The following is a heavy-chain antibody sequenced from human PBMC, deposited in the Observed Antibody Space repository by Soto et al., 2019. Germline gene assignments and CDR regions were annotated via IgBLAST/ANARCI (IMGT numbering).Heavy chain of an antibody. CDR2: IYHSGST. CDR1: GGSISSGGYS. Sequence: QLQLQESGSGLVKPSQTLSLTCAVSGGSISSGGYSWSWIRQPPGKGLEWIGYIYHSGSTYCNPSLMSRVTISVDRSKNQFSLKLSSVPAADTAVYYCTRGQVVAAQHWGQGTLVTFSS. CDR3: TRGQVVAAQH. J-gene: IGHJ4*02. D-gene: IGHD2-15*01. V-gene: IGHV4-30-2*01.